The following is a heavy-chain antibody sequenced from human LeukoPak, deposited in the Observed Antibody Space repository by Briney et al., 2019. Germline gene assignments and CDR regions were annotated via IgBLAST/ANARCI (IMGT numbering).Heavy chain of an antibody. CDR3: ARDVPPPYYYDSSGYYPDY. CDR2: INSDGSST. D-gene: IGHD3-22*01. CDR1: GFTFSSYW. V-gene: IGHV3-74*01. Sequence: GGSLRLSCAASGFTFSSYWMHWVRQAPGKGLVWVSRINSDGSSTSYADSVKGRFTISRDNAKYTLYLQMNSLRAEDTAVYYCARDVPPPYYYDSSGYYPDYWGQGTLVTVSS. J-gene: IGHJ4*02.